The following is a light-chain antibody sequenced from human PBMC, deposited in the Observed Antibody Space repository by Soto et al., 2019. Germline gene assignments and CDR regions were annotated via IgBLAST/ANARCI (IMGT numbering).Light chain of an antibody. Sequence: EIVLTQSPGTLSLSPGEGATLSCRASQSVGKNYLAWYQHKSGQAPRLLIHGASNRATDIPARFSGSGSGTDFTLTISRLEPEDFVAYYCQQYATDPLTFGGGTKVEIK. V-gene: IGKV3-20*01. CDR2: GAS. CDR1: QSVGKNY. CDR3: QQYATDPLT. J-gene: IGKJ4*01.